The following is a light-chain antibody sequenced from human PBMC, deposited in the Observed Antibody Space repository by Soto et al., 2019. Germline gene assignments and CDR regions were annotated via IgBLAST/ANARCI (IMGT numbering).Light chain of an antibody. J-gene: IGKJ5*01. Sequence: EIVLTQSPGPLSLSPGERATLSCRASQSVSSSYLAWYQQKPGQAPRLLIYGASSRATGIPDRFSGSGSGTDFTLTISRLEPEDFAVYYCQQYCSSPRITFGQGTRLEIK. CDR2: GAS. V-gene: IGKV3-20*01. CDR1: QSVSSSY. CDR3: QQYCSSPRIT.